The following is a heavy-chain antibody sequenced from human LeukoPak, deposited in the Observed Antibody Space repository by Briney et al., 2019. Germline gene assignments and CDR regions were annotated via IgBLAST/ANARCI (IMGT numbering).Heavy chain of an antibody. J-gene: IGHJ5*02. D-gene: IGHD2-2*01. V-gene: IGHV4-39*01. CDR2: IYYSGST. Sequence: SETLSLTCTVSGGSISSSSYYWGWIRQPPGKGLEWIGSIYYSGSTYYNPSLKSRVTISVDTSKNQFSLKLSSVTAADTAVYYCARHGLGLPDFDPWGQGTLVTVSS. CDR3: ARHGLGLPDFDP. CDR1: GGSISSSSYY.